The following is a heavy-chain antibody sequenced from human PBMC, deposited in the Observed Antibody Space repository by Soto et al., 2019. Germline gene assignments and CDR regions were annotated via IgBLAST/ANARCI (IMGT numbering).Heavy chain of an antibody. V-gene: IGHV2-70*11. Sequence: FGATLVNPTQTLTLTCTFSGFSLRTSGMCVSWIRQPPGKALEWLARIDWDDDKYYSTSLKTRLTISKDTSKNQVVLTMTNMDPVDTATYYCARIPAYYDILTGYWANYGMDVWGQGTTVT. CDR3: ARIPAYYDILTGYWANYGMDV. CDR2: IDWDDDK. J-gene: IGHJ6*02. D-gene: IGHD3-9*01. CDR1: GFSLRTSGMC.